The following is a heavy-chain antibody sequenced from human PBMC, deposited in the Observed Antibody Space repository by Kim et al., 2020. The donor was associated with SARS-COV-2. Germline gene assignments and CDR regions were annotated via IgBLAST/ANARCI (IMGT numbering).Heavy chain of an antibody. CDR1: GGSISSYY. Sequence: SETLSLTCTVSGGSISSYYWSWIRQPPGKGLEWIGYIYYSGSTNYNPSLKSRVTISVDTSKNQFSLKLSSVTAADTAVYYCAREVGGSSSWYGWFDPWGQGTLVTVSS. CDR3: AREVGGSSSWYGWFDP. J-gene: IGHJ5*02. D-gene: IGHD6-13*01. V-gene: IGHV4-59*01. CDR2: IYYSGST.